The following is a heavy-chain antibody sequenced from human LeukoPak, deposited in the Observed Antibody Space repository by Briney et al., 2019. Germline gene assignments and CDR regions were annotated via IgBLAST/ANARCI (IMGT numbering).Heavy chain of an antibody. D-gene: IGHD6-19*01. CDR2: LYTSGTT. CDR3: ARAGGSVGWYGTIDS. J-gene: IGHJ4*02. CDR1: GGSISSGSYY. V-gene: IGHV4-61*09. Sequence: PSETLSLTCTVSGGSISSGSYYWTWIRQPAGKGLEWIGHLYTSGTTSYNPSFQSRVTISADTSKHQFSLRLTSVTAADTAVYYCARAGGSVGWYGTIDSWGQGTLVTVSS.